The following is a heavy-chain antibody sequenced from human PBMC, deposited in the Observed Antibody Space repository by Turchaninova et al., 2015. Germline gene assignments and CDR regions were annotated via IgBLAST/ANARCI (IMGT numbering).Heavy chain of an antibody. Sequence: EVQMVESGEGLVQPGGSLRLSCAASGFTFSSSYMPWVRPAPGKGLEYVSACNSNGGSTYYAGCVKGRFTISRDNSKNTLYLQMGGLRAEDLAVYYCARVLVGGALDYWGQGTLVTVSS. CDR3: ARVLVGGALDY. V-gene: IGHV3-64*02. J-gene: IGHJ4*02. CDR1: GFTFSSSY. D-gene: IGHD2-15*01. CDR2: CNSNGGST.